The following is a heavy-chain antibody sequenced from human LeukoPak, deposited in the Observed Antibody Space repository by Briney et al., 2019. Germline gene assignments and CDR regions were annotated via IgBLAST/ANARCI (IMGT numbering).Heavy chain of an antibody. Sequence: PSETLSLTCAVYGGPFSGHYWRWIRQPPGKGLEWIGEINHSGSANYSPSLKSRVTLSVDTSKNQFSLKLSSVTAADTAMYYCATMRGYCSSPTCQDSWGQGTLVTVSS. CDR3: ATMRGYCSSPTCQDS. CDR1: GGPFSGHY. J-gene: IGHJ4*02. D-gene: IGHD2-2*01. V-gene: IGHV4-34*01. CDR2: INHSGSA.